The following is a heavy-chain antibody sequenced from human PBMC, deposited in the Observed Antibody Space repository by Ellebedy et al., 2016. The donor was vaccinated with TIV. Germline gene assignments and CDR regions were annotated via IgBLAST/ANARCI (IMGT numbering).Heavy chain of an antibody. CDR1: GGSFSGYY. D-gene: IGHD5-18*01. CDR3: ARGGTFSHGLWYFDY. Sequence: SETLSLTCAVYGGSFSGYYWSWIRQPPGKGLEWIGEINHSGNTNYNPYLKRRVTISVDTSKNQFSLNLNSVTAAATAAYYCARGGTFSHGLWYFDYWGQGTLVTVSS. CDR2: INHSGNT. J-gene: IGHJ4*02. V-gene: IGHV4-34*01.